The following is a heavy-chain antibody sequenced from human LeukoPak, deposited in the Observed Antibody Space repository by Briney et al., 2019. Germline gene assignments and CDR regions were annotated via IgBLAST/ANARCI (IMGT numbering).Heavy chain of an antibody. Sequence: SETLSLTCTVSGGSISSSSYYWGWIRQPLGKGLEWIGSVYYSGSTYYNPSLKSRVTISVDTSKNQFSLKLSSVTAADTAVYYCASYARKLLDAFDIWGQGTMVTVSS. J-gene: IGHJ3*02. V-gene: IGHV4-39*01. CDR3: ASYARKLLDAFDI. CDR2: VYYSGST. D-gene: IGHD3-10*01. CDR1: GGSISSSSYY.